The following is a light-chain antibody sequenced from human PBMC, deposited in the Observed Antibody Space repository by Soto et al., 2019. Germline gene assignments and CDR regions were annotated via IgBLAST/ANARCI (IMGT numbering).Light chain of an antibody. CDR2: AAS. Sequence: DIQMTQSPSSLSASVGDRVTITCRASQGIRNDLSWYQQKPGKAPKRLIYAASSLQGGVPSRFSGSGSGTEFTLTISSLEPEDFAVYYCQQYGSTPYTFGQGTILEIK. CDR1: QGIRND. J-gene: IGKJ2*01. CDR3: QQYGSTPYT. V-gene: IGKV1-17*01.